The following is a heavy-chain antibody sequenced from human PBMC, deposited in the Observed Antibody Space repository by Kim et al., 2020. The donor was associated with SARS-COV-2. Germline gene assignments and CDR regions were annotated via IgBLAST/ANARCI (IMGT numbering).Heavy chain of an antibody. CDR3: AKFMSAYYGSGSYSDYYYYGMDV. J-gene: IGHJ6*02. Sequence: GGSLRLSCAASGFTFSSYAMSWVRQALGKGLEWVSAISGSGGSTYYADSVKGRFTISRDNSKNTLYLQMNSLRAEDTAVYYCAKFMSAYYGSGSYSDYYYYGMDVWGQGTTVTVSS. V-gene: IGHV3-23*01. CDR2: ISGSGGST. CDR1: GFTFSSYA. D-gene: IGHD3-10*01.